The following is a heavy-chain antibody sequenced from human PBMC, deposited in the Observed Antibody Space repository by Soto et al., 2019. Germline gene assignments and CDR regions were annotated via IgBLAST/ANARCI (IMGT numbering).Heavy chain of an antibody. CDR3: ATYTAFAKYYFDY. Sequence: PSETLSLTCAVSGVSITTNGYSWSWIRQPPGKGLEWIGYIYPSGTIFYNPSLNSRVTISADTSNNQFSLKLTSVTAADTAVYLCATYTAFAKYYFDYWGRGTLVTVS. CDR2: IYPSGTI. D-gene: IGHD3-16*01. V-gene: IGHV4-30-2*01. CDR1: GVSITTNGYS. J-gene: IGHJ4*02.